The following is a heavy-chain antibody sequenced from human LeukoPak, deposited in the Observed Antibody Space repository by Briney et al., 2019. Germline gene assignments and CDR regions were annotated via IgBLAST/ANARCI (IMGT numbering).Heavy chain of an antibody. CDR2: ISSSSSYI. CDR1: GFTLSSYS. J-gene: IGHJ4*02. D-gene: IGHD2-8*01. CDR3: ARSCTNGVCYFDY. V-gene: IGHV3-21*04. Sequence: GGSLRLSCAASGFTLSSYSMNWVRQAPGKGLEWVSSISSSSSYIYYADSVKGRFTISRDNAKNSLYLQMNSLRAEDTAVYYCARSCTNGVCYFDYWGQGTLVTVSS.